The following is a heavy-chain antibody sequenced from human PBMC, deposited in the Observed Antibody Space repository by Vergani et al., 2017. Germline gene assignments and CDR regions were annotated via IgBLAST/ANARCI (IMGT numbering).Heavy chain of an antibody. Sequence: QVQLAESGGGRVQPGRSLRLSCAASGFSFSSHAIHWVRHAPGKGLEWVAVISNDGSKKYYADSVKGRFTISRDNSKNTLDLQMNSLRTQDTAVYYCAKAGSVTSGSLQYNFYMDVWGKGTTVTVS. V-gene: IGHV3-30*18. CDR1: GFSFSSHA. D-gene: IGHD3-10*01. CDR3: AKAGSVTSGSLQYNFYMDV. CDR2: ISNDGSKK. J-gene: IGHJ6*03.